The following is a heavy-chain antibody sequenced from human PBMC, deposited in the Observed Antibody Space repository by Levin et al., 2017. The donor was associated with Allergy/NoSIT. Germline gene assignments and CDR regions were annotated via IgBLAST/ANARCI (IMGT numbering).Heavy chain of an antibody. CDR1: GGSISSYY. CDR2: IYYSGST. CDR3: ARSMAPWLQLRLPNYYDYGMDV. D-gene: IGHD5-24*01. J-gene: IGHJ6*02. Sequence: NPSETLSLTCTVSGGSISSYYWSWIRQPPGKGLEWIGYIYYSGSTNYNPSLKSRVTISVDTSKNQFSLKLSSVTAADTAVYYCARSMAPWLQLRLPNYYDYGMDVWGQGTTVTVSS. V-gene: IGHV4-59*01.